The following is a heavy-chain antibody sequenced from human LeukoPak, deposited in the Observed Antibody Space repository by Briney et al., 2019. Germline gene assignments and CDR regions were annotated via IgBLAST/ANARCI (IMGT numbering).Heavy chain of an antibody. CDR3: AKDQGYLVVTARLDY. D-gene: IGHD2-21*02. J-gene: IGHJ4*02. CDR1: GFTFSSYE. V-gene: IGHV3-48*03. CDR2: ISSSGSTI. Sequence: PGGSLRLSCAASGFTFSSYEMNWVRQAPGKGLEWVSYISSSGSTIYYADSVKGRFTISRDNSKNTLYPQMNSLRAEDTAVYYCAKDQGYLVVTARLDYWGQGTLVTVSS.